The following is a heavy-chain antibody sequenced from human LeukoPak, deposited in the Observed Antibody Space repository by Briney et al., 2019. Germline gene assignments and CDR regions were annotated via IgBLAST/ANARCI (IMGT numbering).Heavy chain of an antibody. CDR1: GYRFTGYY. V-gene: IGHV1-2*02. J-gene: IGHJ6*03. CDR3: ARDPGTLVRGSRRGYDGNYYYMDV. CDR2: INPNSGGT. D-gene: IGHD3-10*01. Sequence: ASVKVSCKTSGYRFTGYYMHWVRQAPGQGLEWMGWINPNSGGTNYAQKFQGRVTMTRDTSISTAYMELSRLRSDDTAVYYCARDPGTLVRGSRRGYDGNYYYMDVWGKGTTVTISS.